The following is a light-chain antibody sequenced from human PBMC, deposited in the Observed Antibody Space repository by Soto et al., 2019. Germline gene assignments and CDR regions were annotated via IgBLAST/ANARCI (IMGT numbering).Light chain of an antibody. CDR3: QQYGSTPLYT. J-gene: IGKJ2*01. CDR1: QRVSSNY. Sequence: EIVLTQSPGTLALSPGERATLSCRASQRVSSNYVSWYQQKRGQAPRLLIYAASSRATGIPDRFSGSGSGTDFSLTINRLEPEDFAVYYCQQYGSTPLYTFGQGTKLEIQ. CDR2: AAS. V-gene: IGKV3-20*01.